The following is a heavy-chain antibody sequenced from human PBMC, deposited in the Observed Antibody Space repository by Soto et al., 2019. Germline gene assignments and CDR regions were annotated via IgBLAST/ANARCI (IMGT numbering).Heavy chain of an antibody. CDR1: GASIGSGDYY. D-gene: IGHD6-13*01. CDR2: IYYSGST. V-gene: IGHV4-30-4*01. Sequence: SETLSLTCAVSGASIGSGDYYWSWIRQPPGKGLEWIGYIYYSGSTYYNPSLKSRVTISADTSRNQFSLRLSSVTAADTAVYFCARDSESSLDFWGQG. J-gene: IGHJ4*02. CDR3: ARDSESSLDF.